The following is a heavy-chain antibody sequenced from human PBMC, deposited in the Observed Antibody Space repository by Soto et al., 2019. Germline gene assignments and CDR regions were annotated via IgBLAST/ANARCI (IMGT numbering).Heavy chain of an antibody. Sequence: QVQLVQSGAEVKKPGASVKVSCKASGYTFTSYGISWVRQAPGQGLEWMGWISAYNGNTNYAQKLQGRVTMTPDTSTSTAYMELRSLRSDDTAVYYCARDGQDYDFWSAKQNLDYWGQGTLVTVSS. V-gene: IGHV1-18*01. CDR2: ISAYNGNT. CDR3: ARDGQDYDFWSAKQNLDY. CDR1: GYTFTSYG. J-gene: IGHJ4*02. D-gene: IGHD3-3*01.